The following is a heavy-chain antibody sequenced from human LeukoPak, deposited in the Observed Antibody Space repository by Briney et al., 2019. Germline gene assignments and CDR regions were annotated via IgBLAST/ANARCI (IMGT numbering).Heavy chain of an antibody. CDR3: ARALYDFWSGYNWFDP. Sequence: PSQTLSLTCTVSGGSISSGDYYWSWIRQPPGTGLEWIGYIYYSGSTYYNPSLKSRVTISVDTSKNQFSLKLSSVTAADTAVYYCARALYDFWSGYNWFDPWGQGTLVTVSS. J-gene: IGHJ5*02. CDR2: IYYSGST. CDR1: GGSISSGDYY. D-gene: IGHD3-3*01. V-gene: IGHV4-30-4*01.